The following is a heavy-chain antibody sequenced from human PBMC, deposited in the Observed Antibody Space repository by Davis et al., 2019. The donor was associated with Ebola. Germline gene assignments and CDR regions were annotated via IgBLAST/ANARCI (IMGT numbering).Heavy chain of an antibody. CDR3: AADPIGGRLPDY. CDR1: GFTFSDYY. V-gene: IGHV3-11*01. Sequence: GESLKISCAASGFTFSDYYMSWIRQAPGKGLEWVSYISSSGSTIYYADSVKGRFTISRDNAKNSLYLQMNSLRAEDTAVYYCAADPIGGRLPDYWGQGTLVTVSS. J-gene: IGHJ4*02. D-gene: IGHD4-11*01. CDR2: ISSSGSTI.